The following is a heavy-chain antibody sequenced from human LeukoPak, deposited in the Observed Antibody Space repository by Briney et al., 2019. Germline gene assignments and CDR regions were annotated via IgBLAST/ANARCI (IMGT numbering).Heavy chain of an antibody. Sequence: GGSLRLSCSASGFTFSSYSMNWVRQAPGKGLEWVSSISSSSSYIYYADSVKGRFTISRDNAKNSLHLQMNSLRAEDTAVYYCARDFYGDTHWYFDLWGRGTLVTVSS. J-gene: IGHJ2*01. V-gene: IGHV3-21*01. D-gene: IGHD4-17*01. CDR3: ARDFYGDTHWYFDL. CDR2: ISSSSSYI. CDR1: GFTFSSYS.